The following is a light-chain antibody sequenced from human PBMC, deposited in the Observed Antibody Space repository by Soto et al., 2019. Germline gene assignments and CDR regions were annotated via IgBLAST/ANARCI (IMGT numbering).Light chain of an antibody. J-gene: IGKJ1*01. CDR1: HSVSSSS. Sequence: EIVLTQSPGTLSFPPGERATLSCRASHSVSSSSLAWYQQKPGQAPRLLIYDTSSTATGIPDRFSGSGSGTDFTLTISRLEPEDFAVYYCQQFGSSPETFGQGTKVDI. CDR2: DTS. CDR3: QQFGSSPET. V-gene: IGKV3-20*01.